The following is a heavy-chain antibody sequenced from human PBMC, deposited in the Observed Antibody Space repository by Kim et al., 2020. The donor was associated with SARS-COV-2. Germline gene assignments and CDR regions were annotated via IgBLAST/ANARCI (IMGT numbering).Heavy chain of an antibody. CDR3: ARDRFFPLV. J-gene: IGHJ6*02. D-gene: IGHD3-10*01. CDR2: INTQSRTP. Sequence: ASVKVSCKASGYRVTDYGINWVRQAPGHGPEWMGWINTQSRTPTYAQGFTGRFVFSLDTSLSTAYLQICSLNTEDPAVYYCARDRFFPLVWGPGPTVIVS. CDR1: GYRVTDYG. V-gene: IGHV7-4-1*01.